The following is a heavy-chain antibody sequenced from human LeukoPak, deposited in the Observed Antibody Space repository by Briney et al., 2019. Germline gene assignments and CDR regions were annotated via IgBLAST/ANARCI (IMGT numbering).Heavy chain of an antibody. Sequence: PSETLSLTCAVYGGSFSGYYWSWIRQPPGKGLEWIGEINHSGSTNYNPSLKSRVTISVDTSKNQFSLKLSSVTAADTAVYYCARRRSSGWYRNLDYWGQGTLVTVSS. J-gene: IGHJ4*02. CDR3: ARRRSSGWYRNLDY. CDR2: INHSGST. CDR1: GGSFSGYY. D-gene: IGHD6-19*01. V-gene: IGHV4-34*01.